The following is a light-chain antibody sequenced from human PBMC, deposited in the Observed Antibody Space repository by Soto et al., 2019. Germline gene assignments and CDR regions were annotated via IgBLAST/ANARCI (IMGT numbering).Light chain of an antibody. CDR3: QLYSGSPWT. CDR2: GVS. J-gene: IGKJ1*01. Sequence: EIGLTQSPGTLSLSPGERATLSCRASQSINNKYLAWYQQEPGQTPRLLIHGVSIRATGIPDRFSGSGSGTDFTLTISRLEPEDFAVYYCQLYSGSPWTFGQGTKVEIK. CDR1: QSINNKY. V-gene: IGKV3-20*01.